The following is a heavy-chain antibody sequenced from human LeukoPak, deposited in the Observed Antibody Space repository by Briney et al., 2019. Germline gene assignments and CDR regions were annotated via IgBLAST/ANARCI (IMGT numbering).Heavy chain of an antibody. Sequence: SETRCGTCSVSGGGINSYYWGWVQKQKKKGQEWSGRIYTTGTTNYSPSLKSRLSMSLDTSKNQFSLTLTSVTAADTAVYYCGRQGYTASYYFVDYWSPGTLVTVSS. V-gene: IGHV4-4*07. J-gene: IGHJ4*02. CDR3: GRQGYTASYYFVDY. CDR2: IYTTGTT. D-gene: IGHD3-10*01. CDR1: GGGINSYY.